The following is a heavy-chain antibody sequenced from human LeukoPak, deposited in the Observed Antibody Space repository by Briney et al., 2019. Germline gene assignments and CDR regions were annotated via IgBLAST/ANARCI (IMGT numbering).Heavy chain of an antibody. V-gene: IGHV3-73*01. CDR3: TRLGPLDV. J-gene: IGHJ6*04. Sequence: GGSLRLSCAASGFTFSGSAMHWVRQASGKGLEWVGRIRSKANSYATAYAASVKGRFTISRDDSKNTVYLQMNSLKTEDTAVYYCTRLGPLDVWGKGTTVTVSS. CDR2: IRSKANSYAT. CDR1: GFTFSGSA.